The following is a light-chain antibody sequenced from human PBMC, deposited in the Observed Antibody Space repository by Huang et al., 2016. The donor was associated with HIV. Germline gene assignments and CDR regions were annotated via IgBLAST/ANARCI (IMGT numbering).Light chain of an antibody. CDR3: MQGTHWPWT. CDR2: KVA. CDR1: QSLVHSAGVTY. Sequence: DVVMTQSPLSLPVTLGQPASIYCRSSQSLVHSAGVTYLNWFHQRQGLSPRRLVHKVANRDSGVPNRFSGSGSDTDFTLKINRVEAEDVGVYYCMQGTHWPWTFGQGTKVEIK. V-gene: IGKV2-30*02. J-gene: IGKJ1*01.